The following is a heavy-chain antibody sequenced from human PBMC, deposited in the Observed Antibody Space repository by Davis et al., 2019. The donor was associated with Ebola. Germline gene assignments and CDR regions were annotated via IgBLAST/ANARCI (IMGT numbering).Heavy chain of an antibody. Sequence: GESLKISCAASGFTFSSYAMHWVRQAPGKGLEWVAVISYDGSNKYYADSVKGRFTISRDNSKNTLYLQMNSLRAEDTAVYYCARDWYPLNGMDVWGKGTTVTVSS. CDR2: ISYDGSNK. CDR1: GFTFSSYA. D-gene: IGHD6-13*01. V-gene: IGHV3-30-3*01. CDR3: ARDWYPLNGMDV. J-gene: IGHJ6*04.